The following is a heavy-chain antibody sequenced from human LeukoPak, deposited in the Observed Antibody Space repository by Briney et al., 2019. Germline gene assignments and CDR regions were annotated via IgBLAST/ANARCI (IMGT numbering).Heavy chain of an antibody. CDR3: ARVKVETVPDAFDI. J-gene: IGHJ3*02. D-gene: IGHD2-21*02. V-gene: IGHV4-34*01. CDR1: GGSFSGYY. Sequence: PSETLSLTCAVYGGSFSGYYWSWIRQPPGKGLERIGEINHSGSTNYNPSLKSRVTISVDTSKNQFSLKLSSVTAADTAVYYCARVKVETVPDAFDIWGQGIMVTVSS. CDR2: INHSGST.